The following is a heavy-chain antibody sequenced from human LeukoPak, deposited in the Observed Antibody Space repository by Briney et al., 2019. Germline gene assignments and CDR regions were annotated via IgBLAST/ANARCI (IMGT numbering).Heavy chain of an antibody. J-gene: IGHJ5*02. CDR1: GFTFSNFA. D-gene: IGHD3-22*01. V-gene: IGHV3-23*01. CDR3: AKGAASGLVDWLDP. CDR2: ITGDYAT. Sequence: PGGSLRLSCAASGFTFSNFAMMWVRQAPGKGLEWVSSITGDYATYSADPAKGRFTTSRDNSKNIVYLQMDSLRDDDTAVYYCAKGAASGLVDWLDPWGQGTLVTVSS.